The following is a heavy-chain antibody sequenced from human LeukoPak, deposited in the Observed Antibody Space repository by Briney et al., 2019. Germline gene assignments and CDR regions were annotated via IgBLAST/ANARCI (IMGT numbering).Heavy chain of an antibody. Sequence: SETLSLTCTVSGGSISSSSYYWGWIRQPPWKGLEWIGIIYYSGSTYSNPSLKSRVTISVDTSKNQFSLKLSSVTAADTAVYYCASFYCSGGSCYQYYYYYYMDVWGKGTTVTISS. D-gene: IGHD2-15*01. CDR2: IYYSGST. CDR3: ASFYCSGGSCYQYYYYYYMDV. J-gene: IGHJ6*03. CDR1: GGSISSSSYY. V-gene: IGHV4-39*01.